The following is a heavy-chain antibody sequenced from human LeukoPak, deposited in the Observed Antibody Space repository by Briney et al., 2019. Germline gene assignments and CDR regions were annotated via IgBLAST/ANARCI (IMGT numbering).Heavy chain of an antibody. V-gene: IGHV4-38-2*02. J-gene: IGHJ4*02. CDR1: GYSISSGYY. Sequence: SETLSLNCTVSGYSISSGYYWGWIRQPPGKGLEWIGSIYHSGSTYYNPSLKSRVTISVDTSKNQFSLKLSSVTAADTAVYYCARHEGSWSTEYCSSTSCRSEDFDYWGQGTLVTVSS. D-gene: IGHD2-2*01. CDR2: IYHSGST. CDR3: ARHEGSWSTEYCSSTSCRSEDFDY.